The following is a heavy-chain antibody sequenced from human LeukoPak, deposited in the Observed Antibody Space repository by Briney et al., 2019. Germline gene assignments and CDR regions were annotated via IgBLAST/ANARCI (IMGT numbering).Heavy chain of an antibody. J-gene: IGHJ4*02. CDR1: GFTFSSYW. V-gene: IGHV3-7*01. D-gene: IGHD2-2*01. CDR2: IKEDGSER. CDR3: VRGRYCNSISCDYFDY. Sequence: GGSLRLSCAASGFTFSSYWMSWVRQAPGKGLEWVANIKEDGSERYYVDSVKGRFTISRDNAKNSLYLQMNSLRAEDTAVYYCVRGRYCNSISCDYFDYWGQGTLVTVSS.